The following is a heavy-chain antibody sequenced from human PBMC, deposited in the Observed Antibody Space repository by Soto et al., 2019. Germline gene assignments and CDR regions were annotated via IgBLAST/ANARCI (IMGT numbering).Heavy chain of an antibody. CDR3: AKGRFLEWLSNWFDP. V-gene: IGHV3-9*01. Sequence: PGGSLRLSCAASGFTFDDYAMHWVRQAPGKGLEWVSGISWNSGSIGYADSVEGRFTISRDNAKNSLYLQMNSLRAEDTALYYCAKGRFLEWLSNWFDPWGQGTLVTVSS. J-gene: IGHJ5*02. CDR1: GFTFDDYA. CDR2: ISWNSGSI. D-gene: IGHD3-3*01.